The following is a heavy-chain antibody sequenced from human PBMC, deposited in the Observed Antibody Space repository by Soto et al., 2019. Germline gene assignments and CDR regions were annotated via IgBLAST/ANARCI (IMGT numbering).Heavy chain of an antibody. CDR2: IYYSGST. V-gene: IGHV4-39*01. J-gene: IGHJ6*02. CDR1: GGSISSSSYY. Sequence: PSETLSLTCTVSGGSISSSSYYWGWIRQPPGKGLEWIGSIYYSGSTYYNPSLKSRVTISVDTSKNQFSLKLSSVTAADTAVYYCEGGSDSSGYYRNYYYYYGMDVWGQGTTVT. CDR3: EGGSDSSGYYRNYYYYYGMDV. D-gene: IGHD3-22*01.